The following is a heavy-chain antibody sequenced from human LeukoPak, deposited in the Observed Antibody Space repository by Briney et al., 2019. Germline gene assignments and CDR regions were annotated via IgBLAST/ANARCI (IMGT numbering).Heavy chain of an antibody. V-gene: IGHV3-20*04. Sequence: GGSLRLSCAASGFTFDDYGMSWVRQAPGKGLEWVSGINWNGGGTGYADSVKGRFTISRGNAKNSLYLQMNSLRAEDTALYYCARDSKVYSGYSPDAFDIWGQGTMVTVSS. CDR2: INWNGGGT. J-gene: IGHJ3*02. CDR1: GFTFDDYG. CDR3: ARDSKVYSGYSPDAFDI. D-gene: IGHD3-22*01.